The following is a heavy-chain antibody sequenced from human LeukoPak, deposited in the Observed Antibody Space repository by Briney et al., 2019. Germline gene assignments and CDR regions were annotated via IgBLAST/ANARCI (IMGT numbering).Heavy chain of an antibody. J-gene: IGHJ4*02. Sequence: PGGSLRLSCAASGFTFSSYAMSWVRQAPGKGLVWVSAISGSGGNTYYADSVKGRFTISRDNSKNTLYLQMNSLRAEDAAVYYCAKCFYDSSGYYYFDYWGQGTTVTVSS. V-gene: IGHV3-23*01. CDR1: GFTFSSYA. CDR2: ISGSGGNT. D-gene: IGHD3-22*01. CDR3: AKCFYDSSGYYYFDY.